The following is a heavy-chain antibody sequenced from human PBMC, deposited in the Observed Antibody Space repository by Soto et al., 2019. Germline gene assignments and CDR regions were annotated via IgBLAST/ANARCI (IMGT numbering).Heavy chain of an antibody. CDR3: VKGHLALDN. CDR2: VRNKANSYTT. CDR1: GFTFSDSY. J-gene: IGHJ4*02. Sequence: GSLLLSCTASGFTFSDSYMDWVRQAPGKGLDWVGRVRNKANSYTTEYAASVKGRFTVSRDDSKNSLYLQMNSLKTEDTAVYYCVKGHLALDNWGPGTLVTVSS. V-gene: IGHV3-72*01.